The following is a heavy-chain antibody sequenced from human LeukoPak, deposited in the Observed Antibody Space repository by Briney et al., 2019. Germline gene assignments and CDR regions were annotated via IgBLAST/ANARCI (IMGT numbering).Heavy chain of an antibody. CDR1: RGFITGYS. CDR3: ERFSSSWLDY. V-gene: IGHV4-59*08. Sequence: SETLSLTCTVSRGFITGYSWGCVRQPPGKGLEWIAYIYLSGSTNYNPSLKSRVTISMDASKNQFSLNLSSVTAADTPVSFCERFSSSWLDYWGQGILVTVSS. CDR2: IYLSGST. D-gene: IGHD6-13*01. J-gene: IGHJ4*02.